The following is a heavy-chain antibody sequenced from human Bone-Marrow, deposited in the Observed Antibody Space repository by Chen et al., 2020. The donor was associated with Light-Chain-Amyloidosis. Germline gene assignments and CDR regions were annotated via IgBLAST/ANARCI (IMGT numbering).Heavy chain of an antibody. CDR1: GYTFPNYW. CDR2: IYPDDSDA. D-gene: IGHD5-12*01. CDR3: ARRRDGYNFDY. J-gene: IGHJ4*02. Sequence: EVQLEQSGPEVKKPGESLKISCKGSGYTFPNYWIGWVRQMPGKGLEWMGVIYPDDSDARYCPSFEGQVTISADKSITTAYLQWRSLKASYTAMYYCARRRDGYNFDYWGQGTLVTVSS. V-gene: IGHV5-51*01.